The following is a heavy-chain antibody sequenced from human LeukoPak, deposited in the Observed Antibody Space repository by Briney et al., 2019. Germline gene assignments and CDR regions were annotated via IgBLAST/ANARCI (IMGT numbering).Heavy chain of an antibody. CDR2: ISYSGST. V-gene: IGHV4-39*02. CDR1: GGSISSSSYY. Sequence: SETLSLTCTVSGGSISSSSYYWAWIRQPPGKGLQWIASISYSGSTYYNSSLKSRVTISVDKSKNQFSLKLSCMTAADTAVYYCASDKGYSNNYFDYWGQGTLVTVSS. CDR3: ASDKGYSNNYFDY. D-gene: IGHD6-13*01. J-gene: IGHJ4*02.